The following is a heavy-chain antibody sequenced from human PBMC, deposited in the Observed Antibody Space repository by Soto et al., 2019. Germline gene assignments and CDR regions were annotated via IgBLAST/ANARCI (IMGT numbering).Heavy chain of an antibody. D-gene: IGHD3-10*01. Sequence: QVQLVESGGGVAQPGRSLRLSCAASGFTFSNYAMHWVRQAPGKGLEWLVVISYDGSNKYYADSVKGRFTISRDNSKNTLDLQMNSLRAEDTAVYYCARGGYGSGREVNYWGQGTLVTVSS. V-gene: IGHV3-30-3*01. CDR1: GFTFSNYA. CDR3: ARGGYGSGREVNY. J-gene: IGHJ4*02. CDR2: ISYDGSNK.